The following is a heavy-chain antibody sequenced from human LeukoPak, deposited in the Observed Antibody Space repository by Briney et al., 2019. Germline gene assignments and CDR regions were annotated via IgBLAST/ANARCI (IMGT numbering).Heavy chain of an antibody. J-gene: IGHJ4*02. CDR3: ARDYADYVGYFFFDY. V-gene: IGHV3-23*01. CDR2: ISGGGETT. CDR1: GFTFNNYA. D-gene: IGHD4-17*01. Sequence: GGSLRLSCAASGFTFNNYAMNWVRQAPGKGLEWVSSISGGGETTYYADSAKGRFTISRDNSQNTLYLQMNSLRAEDTAEYYCARDYADYVGYFFFDYWGQGTLVTVSS.